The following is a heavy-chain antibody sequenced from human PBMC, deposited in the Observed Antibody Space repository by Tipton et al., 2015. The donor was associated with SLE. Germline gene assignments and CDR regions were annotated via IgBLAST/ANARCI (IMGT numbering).Heavy chain of an antibody. D-gene: IGHD6-13*01. Sequence: TLSLTCTVSGGSISSSSYCWGWIRQPPGKGLEWIGSIYYSGSTYYNPSLKSRVTISVDTSKNQFSLKLSPVTAADTAVYYCARVGDEAAAALGYWGQGTLVTVSS. CDR2: IYYSGST. CDR3: ARVGDEAAAALGY. V-gene: IGHV4-39*07. J-gene: IGHJ4*02. CDR1: GGSISSSSYC.